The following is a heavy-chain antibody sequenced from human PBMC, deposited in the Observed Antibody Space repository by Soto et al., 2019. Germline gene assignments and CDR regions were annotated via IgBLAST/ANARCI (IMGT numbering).Heavy chain of an antibody. CDR3: AKLGIAVAGLAHVDY. D-gene: IGHD6-19*01. V-gene: IGHV3-30*18. J-gene: IGHJ4*02. Sequence: GGSLRLSCAASGFTFSSYGMHWVRQAPGKGLEWVAVISYDGSNKYYADSVKGRFTISRDNSKNTLYLQMNSLRAEDTAVYYCAKLGIAVAGLAHVDYWGQGT. CDR2: ISYDGSNK. CDR1: GFTFSSYG.